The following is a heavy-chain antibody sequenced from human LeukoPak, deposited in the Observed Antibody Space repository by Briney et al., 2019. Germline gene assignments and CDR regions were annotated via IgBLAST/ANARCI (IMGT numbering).Heavy chain of an antibody. CDR2: ISSSGSTI. V-gene: IGHV3-11*01. CDR3: ARQRGYSYGFEDLKHFDY. D-gene: IGHD5-18*01. CDR1: GFTFSDYY. J-gene: IGHJ4*02. Sequence: GGSLRLSCAASGFTFSDYYMSWFRQAPGKGLEWVSYISSSGSTIHYADSVKGRFTISRDNAKNSLYLQMNSLRAEDTAVYYCARQRGYSYGFEDLKHFDYWGQGTLVTVSS.